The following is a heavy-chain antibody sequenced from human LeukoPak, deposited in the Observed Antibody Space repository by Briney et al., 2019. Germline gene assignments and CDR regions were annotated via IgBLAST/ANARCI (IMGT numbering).Heavy chain of an antibody. CDR1: GFTFSSYG. CDR3: ARDPYSGSYGADYYYYMDV. V-gene: IGHV3-21*01. Sequence: GGTLRLSCAASGFTFSSYGMSWVRQAPGQGLEWVSSITSGSSHIYYADSVKGRFTISRDNAKSSLYLQMNSLRAEDTAVYYCARDPYSGSYGADYYYYMDVWGKGTTVTISS. J-gene: IGHJ6*03. D-gene: IGHD1-26*01. CDR2: ITSGSSHI.